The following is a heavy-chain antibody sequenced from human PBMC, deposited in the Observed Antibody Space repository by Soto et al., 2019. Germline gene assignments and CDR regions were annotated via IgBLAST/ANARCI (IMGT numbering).Heavy chain of an antibody. J-gene: IGHJ4*02. V-gene: IGHV4-39*01. D-gene: IGHD3-16*02. CDR3: ARQNRVGLGELSGFDS. Sequence: QFQLQESGPGLVKPSETLSLTCTVAGGSIGSSKYYWGWIRQPPGRGLEWIGSIYYTGTTYYNPSSKSGVTISVDTSRTQFPLRLSSVTAADTAVYYCARQNRVGLGELSGFDSWGQGTLVIVSS. CDR1: GGSIGSSKYY. CDR2: IYYTGTT.